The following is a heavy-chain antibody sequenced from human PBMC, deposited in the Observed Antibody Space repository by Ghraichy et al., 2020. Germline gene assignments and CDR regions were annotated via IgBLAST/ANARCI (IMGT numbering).Heavy chain of an antibody. CDR2: IYTSGST. V-gene: IGHV4-4*09. J-gene: IGHJ5*02. CDR3: ARHDGYGGSGLNWFDP. Sequence: SQTLSLTCTVSGGSISSYYWSWIRQPPGKGLEWIGYIYTSGSTNYNPSLKSRVTISVDTSKNQFSLKLSSVTAADTAVYYCARHDGYGGSGLNWFDPWGQGTLVTVSS. D-gene: IGHD4-23*01. CDR1: GGSISSYY.